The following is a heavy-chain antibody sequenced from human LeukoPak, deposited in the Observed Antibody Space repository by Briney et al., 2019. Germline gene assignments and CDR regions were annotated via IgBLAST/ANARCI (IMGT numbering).Heavy chain of an antibody. CDR3: AKDLIAYSYGYAGRSNFDY. D-gene: IGHD5-18*01. CDR2: INGSGGST. V-gene: IGHV3-23*01. Sequence: GGSLRLSCAASRFTFGSYGMTWVRQAPGKGLEWVSGINGSGGSTYYADSVKGHFTISRDNSKNTLYLQMNSLRAEDTAIYYCAKDLIAYSYGYAGRSNFDYWGQGTLVTVSS. J-gene: IGHJ4*02. CDR1: RFTFGSYG.